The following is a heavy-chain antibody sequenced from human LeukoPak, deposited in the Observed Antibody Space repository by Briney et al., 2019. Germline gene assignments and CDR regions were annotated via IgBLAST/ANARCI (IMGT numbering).Heavy chain of an antibody. CDR3: ARDQELWSLWGYYFDY. Sequence: GGSLRLSCAASGFTFSSHWMTWVRQAPGKGLEWVANINQDGGEKHYVDSVKGRFTISRDNAKNSLYLQMNSLRAEDTAVYYCARDQELWSLWGYYFDYWGQGTLVTVSS. J-gene: IGHJ4*02. CDR1: GFTFSSHW. D-gene: IGHD5-18*01. CDR2: INQDGGEK. V-gene: IGHV3-7*01.